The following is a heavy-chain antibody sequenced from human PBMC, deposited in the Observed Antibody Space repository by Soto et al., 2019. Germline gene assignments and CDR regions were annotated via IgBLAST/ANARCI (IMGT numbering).Heavy chain of an antibody. V-gene: IGHV3-30*18. D-gene: IGHD5-18*01. CDR3: AKAMRGGYNYGLKYGMDV. CDR2: ISYDGSYK. CDR1: GFTFSSFG. J-gene: IGHJ6*02. Sequence: QVQLVESGGGVVRPGTSLRLSCAASGFTFSSFGIHWVRQAPGKGLEWVAVISYDGSYKYYADSMMGRFTISRDDSKNTLYLQMNSLRAEDTAMYYCAKAMRGGYNYGLKYGMDVWGQGTTVTVSS.